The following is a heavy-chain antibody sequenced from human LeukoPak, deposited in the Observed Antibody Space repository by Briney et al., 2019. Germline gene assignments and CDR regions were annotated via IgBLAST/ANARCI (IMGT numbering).Heavy chain of an antibody. CDR2: ISGYNGNT. V-gene: IGHV1-18*01. D-gene: IGHD3-3*01. CDR3: ARDVFLWGARSGETRHFQH. J-gene: IGHJ1*01. Sequence: GASVKVSCKASGYTFTSFGISWVRQAPGQGLEWMGWISGYNGNTNYAQNLQGRVTMTTDTSTSTAYMELRSLRSDDTAVYYCARDVFLWGARSGETRHFQHWGQGTLVTISS. CDR1: GYTFTSFG.